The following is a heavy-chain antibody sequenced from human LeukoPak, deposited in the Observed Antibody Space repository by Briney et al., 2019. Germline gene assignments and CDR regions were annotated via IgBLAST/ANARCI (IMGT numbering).Heavy chain of an antibody. J-gene: IGHJ4*02. Sequence: GRSLRLSCAASGFTFSSYAMSWVRQAPGKGLEWVSAISGSGGSTYYADSVKGRFTISRDNSKNTLYLQMNSLRAEDTAVYYCAKEYYYDSSGYLDYWGQGTLVTVSS. D-gene: IGHD3-22*01. CDR2: ISGSGGST. V-gene: IGHV3-23*01. CDR3: AKEYYYDSSGYLDY. CDR1: GFTFSSYA.